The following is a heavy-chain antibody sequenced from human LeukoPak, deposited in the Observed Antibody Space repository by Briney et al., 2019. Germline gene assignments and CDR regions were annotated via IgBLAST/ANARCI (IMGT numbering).Heavy chain of an antibody. J-gene: IGHJ1*01. CDR1: GGSISSSSYY. V-gene: IGHV4-61*05. Sequence: SETLSLTCTVSGGSISSSSYYWGWIRQPPGKGLEWIGYISYSGSTNYFPSLKSRVTMSLDTSKNQLSLTLSSMTAADTAVYYCASASQWLVWGDWGQGTLVTVSS. CDR3: ASASQWLVWGD. CDR2: ISYSGST. D-gene: IGHD6-19*01.